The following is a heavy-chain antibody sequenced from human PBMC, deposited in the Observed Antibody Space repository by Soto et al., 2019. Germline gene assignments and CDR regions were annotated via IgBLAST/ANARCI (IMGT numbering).Heavy chain of an antibody. V-gene: IGHV3-33*01. CDR2: IWYDGSNK. Sequence: PGGSLRLSCAASGFTFSYYGMHWVRQAPGKGLEWVAVIWYDGSNKYYADSVKGRFTISRDNSKNTLYLQMNSLRAEDTAVYYCAREGLLNWFDPWGQGTLVTVSS. CDR1: GFTFSYYG. J-gene: IGHJ5*02. CDR3: AREGLLNWFDP.